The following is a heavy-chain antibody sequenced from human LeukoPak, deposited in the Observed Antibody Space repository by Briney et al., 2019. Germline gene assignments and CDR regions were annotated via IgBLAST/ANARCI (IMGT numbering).Heavy chain of an antibody. CDR3: ARDVAGDWFDL. CDR2: VYGSGGT. J-gene: IGHJ5*02. V-gene: IGHV4-4*07. D-gene: IGHD2-15*01. Sequence: SETLSLTCSVSGDSISRYYWNWIRQPAGQGLEWIGLVYGSGGTNYNPNLKGRVTMSVDRSKNQFSLKMTSVTAADTAFYYFARDVAGDWFDLWGRGTLVTVSS. CDR1: GDSISRYY.